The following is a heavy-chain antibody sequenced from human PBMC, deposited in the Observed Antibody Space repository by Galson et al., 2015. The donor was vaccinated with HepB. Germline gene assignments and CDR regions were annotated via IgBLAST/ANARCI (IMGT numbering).Heavy chain of an antibody. D-gene: IGHD7-27*01. J-gene: IGHJ6*03. CDR1: GFTFSSYA. Sequence: SLRLSCAASGFTFSSYAMSWVRQAPGKGLEWVSAISGSGGSTYYADSVKGRFTISRGNSKNTLYLQMNSLRAEDTAVYYCAKDLYEHWDYYYMDVWGKGTTVTVSS. V-gene: IGHV3-23*01. CDR3: AKDLYEHWDYYYMDV. CDR2: ISGSGGST.